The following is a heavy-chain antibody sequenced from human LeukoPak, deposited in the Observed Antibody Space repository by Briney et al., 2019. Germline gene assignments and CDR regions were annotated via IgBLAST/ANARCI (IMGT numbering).Heavy chain of an antibody. CDR1: GFTFSSYA. V-gene: IGHV3-23*01. CDR2: IGVVGGST. J-gene: IGHJ6*03. D-gene: IGHD5-18*01. CDR3: AKRAQDAMVIRSHYYYYYYMDV. Sequence: GGSLRLSCAASGFTFSSYAMSWVRQAPGKGLEWVSAIGVVGGSTYYADSVKGRYTISRDNSNNTLYLQMNSLRAEDTAVYYCAKRAQDAMVIRSHYYYYYYMDVWGKGTTVTVSS.